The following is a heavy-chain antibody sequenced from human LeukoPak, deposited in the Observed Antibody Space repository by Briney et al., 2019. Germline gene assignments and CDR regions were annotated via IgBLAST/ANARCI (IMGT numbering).Heavy chain of an antibody. CDR2: IIPIFGTA. V-gene: IGHV1-69*13. J-gene: IGHJ4*02. Sequence: ASVKVSCKASGGTFSSYAISWVRQAPGQGLEWMGGIIPIFGTANYAQKFQGRVTITADESTSTAYMELSSLRSEDTAVYYCARATYYYDSSGYSLFGYWGREPWSPSPQ. CDR1: GGTFSSYA. CDR3: ARATYYYDSSGYSLFGY. D-gene: IGHD3-22*01.